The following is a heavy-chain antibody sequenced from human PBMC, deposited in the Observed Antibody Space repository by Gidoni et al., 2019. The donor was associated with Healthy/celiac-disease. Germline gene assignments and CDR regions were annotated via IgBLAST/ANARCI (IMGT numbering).Heavy chain of an antibody. V-gene: IGHV3-9*01. J-gene: IGHJ4*02. CDR3: AKVTTEYFDY. CDR2: ISGNSGSI. Sequence: EVQLVESGGGLVQPCRSLRLSCAASGFTFDDYAMHWVRHAPGKGLEWVSGISGNSGSIGYADSVKGRFTISRDNAKNSLYLQMNSLRAEDTALYYCAKVTTEYFDYWGQGTLVTVSS. CDR1: GFTFDDYA. D-gene: IGHD4-17*01.